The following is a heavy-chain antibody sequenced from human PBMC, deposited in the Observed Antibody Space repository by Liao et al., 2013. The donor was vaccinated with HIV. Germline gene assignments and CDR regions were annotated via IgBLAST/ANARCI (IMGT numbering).Heavy chain of an antibody. CDR2: IYKSGST. D-gene: IGHD3-9*01. J-gene: IGHJ3*02. CDR1: GDSITSYY. V-gene: IGHV4-4*07. Sequence: QVQLQESGPGLVKPSDTLSLTCTVSGDSITSYYWSWIRQPAGKGLEWLGRIYKSGSTKYNPSLKSRVNMSLDTSKNQFSLELTSVTAADTAVYFCARVLGHHDILTGYSTDAFDIWGQGTVVTVSS. CDR3: ARVLGHHDILTGYSTDAFDI.